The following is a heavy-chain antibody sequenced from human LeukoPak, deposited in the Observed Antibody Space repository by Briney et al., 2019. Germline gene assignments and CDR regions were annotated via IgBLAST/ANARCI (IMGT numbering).Heavy chain of an antibody. J-gene: IGHJ4*02. CDR2: IKTEWSGT. CDR1: GFTLTSYW. CDR3: ERGSQAYAY. Sequence: PGRSLRLSCAASGFTLTSYWTHWVRQAPGKGLVWLSRIKTEWSGTIYADYVMGRFTISRDNTKNNLCLQMNNLRVKDTAVYYCERGSQAYAYWGQGTLVTVSS. D-gene: IGHD3-16*01. V-gene: IGHV3-74*01.